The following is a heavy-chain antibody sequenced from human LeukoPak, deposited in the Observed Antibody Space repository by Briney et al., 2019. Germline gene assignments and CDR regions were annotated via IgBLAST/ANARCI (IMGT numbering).Heavy chain of an antibody. V-gene: IGHV4-30-2*01. D-gene: IGHD2-2*01. Sequence: PSQTLSLTCTVSGGSISSGGYYWSWIRQPPGKGLEWIGYIYHSGSTYYNPSLKSRVTISVDRSKNQFSLKLSSVTAADTAVYYCARTSGGGEYQLLPKIYYMDVWGKGTTVTVSS. CDR2: IYHSGST. J-gene: IGHJ6*03. CDR3: ARTSGGGEYQLLPKIYYMDV. CDR1: GGSISSGGYY.